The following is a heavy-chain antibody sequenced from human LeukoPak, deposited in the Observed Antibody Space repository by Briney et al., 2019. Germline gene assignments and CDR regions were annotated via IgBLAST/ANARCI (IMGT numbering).Heavy chain of an antibody. CDR3: ARDTQYYDFWSGYYAFDY. D-gene: IGHD3-3*01. CDR2: IYTSGST. V-gene: IGHV4-61*02. J-gene: IGHJ4*02. CDR1: GGSISSGSYY. Sequence: SETLSLTCAVSGGSISSGSYYWSWIRQPAGKGLEWIGRIYTSGSTNYNPSLKSRVTISVDTSKNQFSLKLSSVTAAGTAVYYCARDTQYYDFWSGYYAFDYWGQGTLVTVSS.